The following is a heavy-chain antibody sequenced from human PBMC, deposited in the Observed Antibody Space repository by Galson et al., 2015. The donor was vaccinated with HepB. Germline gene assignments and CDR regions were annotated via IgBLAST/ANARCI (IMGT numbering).Heavy chain of an antibody. V-gene: IGHV1-18*01. Sequence: SVKVSCKASGYTFARYSISWVRQAPGQGLEWLGWISAYNGNGNSVQKLQGRVTMTTDTTTSTAYMELRSLRSDDTAVYYCARGGMATIGGPTFDSWGQGTLVTVSS. J-gene: IGHJ4*02. CDR3: ARGGMATIGGPTFDS. CDR2: ISAYNGNG. CDR1: GYTFARYS. D-gene: IGHD5-24*01.